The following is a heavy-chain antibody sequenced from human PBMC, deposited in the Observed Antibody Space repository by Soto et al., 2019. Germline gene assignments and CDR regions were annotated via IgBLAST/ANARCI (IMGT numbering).Heavy chain of an antibody. CDR2: IIPIFGTA. V-gene: IGHV1-69*13. CDR3: AREDCSSTSCYLGENYYYYGMDV. J-gene: IGHJ6*02. Sequence: SVKVSCKASGGTFSSYAISWVRQAPGQGLEWMGGIIPIFGTANYAQKFQGRVTITADESTSTAYMELSSLRSEDTAVYYCAREDCSSTSCYLGENYYYYGMDVWGQGTTVTAP. CDR1: GGTFSSYA. D-gene: IGHD2-2*01.